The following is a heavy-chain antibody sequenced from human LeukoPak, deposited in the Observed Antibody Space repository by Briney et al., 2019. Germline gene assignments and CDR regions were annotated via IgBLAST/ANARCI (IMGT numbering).Heavy chain of an antibody. CDR1: GGSFSGYY. J-gene: IGHJ4*02. D-gene: IGHD3-22*01. V-gene: IGHV4-34*01. CDR3: ATHGSAPSSYYDSSGYLP. Sequence: PSETLSLTCAVYGGSFSGYYWSWIRQPPGKGLEWIGEINHRESPNYNPSLKSRLTISVDTSKNQFSLKLSSVTAADTAVYYCATHGSAPSSYYDSSGYLPWGQGTLVTVSS. CDR2: INHRESP.